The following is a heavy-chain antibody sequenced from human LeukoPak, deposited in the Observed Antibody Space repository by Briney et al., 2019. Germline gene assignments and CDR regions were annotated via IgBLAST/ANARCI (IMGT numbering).Heavy chain of an antibody. V-gene: IGHV3-23*01. D-gene: IGHD4-17*01. CDR1: GFTFRHYA. Sequence: GGSLSLSCAASGFTFRHYAMAWVRLAPGKGLEWVSDISGSGNKTYYGDSVKGRSTISRDNSKNTLYLEMSGLRVEDTAIYYCAGANGDYDYWGQGTLVTVSS. CDR3: AGANGDYDY. J-gene: IGHJ4*02. CDR2: ISGSGNKT.